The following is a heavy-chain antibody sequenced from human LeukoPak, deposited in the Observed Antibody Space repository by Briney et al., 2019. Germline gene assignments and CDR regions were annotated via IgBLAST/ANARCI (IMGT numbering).Heavy chain of an antibody. D-gene: IGHD6-19*01. CDR2: IKSKTDGGTT. CDR3: TTGVAVAPFDY. Sequence: PGGSLRLSCAASGFTFSSYAMNWVRQAPGKGLEWVGRIKSKTDGGTTDYAAPVKGRFTISRDDSKNTLYLQMNRLKTEDTAVYYCTTGVAVAPFDYWGQGTLVTVSS. V-gene: IGHV3-15*01. CDR1: GFTFSSYA. J-gene: IGHJ4*02.